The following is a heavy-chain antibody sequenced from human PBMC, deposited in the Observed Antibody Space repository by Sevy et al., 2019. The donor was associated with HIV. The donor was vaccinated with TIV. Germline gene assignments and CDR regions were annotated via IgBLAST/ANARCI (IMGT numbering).Heavy chain of an antibody. Sequence: ASVKVSCKASGGTFSSYAISWVRQAPGQGLEWMGGIIPIFGTANYAQKFQGRVTITADKSTSTAYMELSSLRSEDTAVYYCAVRGSKDEADGPSEAFDIWGQGTMVTVSS. V-gene: IGHV1-69*06. D-gene: IGHD6-13*01. CDR3: AVRGSKDEADGPSEAFDI. CDR1: GGTFSSYA. CDR2: IIPIFGTA. J-gene: IGHJ3*02.